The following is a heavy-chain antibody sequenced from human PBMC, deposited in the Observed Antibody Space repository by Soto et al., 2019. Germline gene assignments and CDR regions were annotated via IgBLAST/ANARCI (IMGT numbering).Heavy chain of an antibody. Sequence: ASVKVSCKASGYTFTTFGISWVRQAPGQGLEWVGWISANNGNTKYSQKFQGRVSLTTETSASTAYMELRSLRSDDTAVYYCARSPDIVVVPAASLYHYYGMDVWGQGTTVTVSS. CDR3: ARSPDIVVVPAASLYHYYGMDV. D-gene: IGHD2-2*01. CDR1: GYTFTTFG. V-gene: IGHV1-18*01. J-gene: IGHJ6*02. CDR2: ISANNGNT.